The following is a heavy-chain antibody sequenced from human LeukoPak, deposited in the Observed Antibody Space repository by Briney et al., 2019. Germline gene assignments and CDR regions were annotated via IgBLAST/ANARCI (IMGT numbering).Heavy chain of an antibody. J-gene: IGHJ4*02. D-gene: IGHD3-10*01. V-gene: IGHV4-39*02. CDR1: GGSISSSSYY. CDR2: IYYSGST. CDR3: AREGGYGSGGLHY. Sequence: SETLSLTCTVSGGSISSSSYYWGWIRQPPGKGLEWIGSIYYSGSTYYNPSLKSRVTISVDTSKNQFSLKLNSVTAADTAVYYCAREGGYGSGGLHYWGQGTLVTVSS.